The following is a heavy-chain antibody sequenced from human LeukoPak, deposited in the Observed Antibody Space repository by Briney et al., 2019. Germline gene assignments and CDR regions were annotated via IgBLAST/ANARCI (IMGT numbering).Heavy chain of an antibody. D-gene: IGHD3-9*01. CDR3: ANDILTGYYNGEGDVTHTYYFDC. CDR2: ISGSGGST. CDR1: GFTFSSYA. J-gene: IGHJ4*02. Sequence: QPGGSLRLSCAASGFTFSSYAMSWVRQAPGKGLEWVSAISGSGGSTYYADSVKGRFTISRDNSKNTLYLQMNSLRAEDTAVYYCANDILTGYYNGEGDVTHTYYFDCWGQGTLVTVSS. V-gene: IGHV3-23*01.